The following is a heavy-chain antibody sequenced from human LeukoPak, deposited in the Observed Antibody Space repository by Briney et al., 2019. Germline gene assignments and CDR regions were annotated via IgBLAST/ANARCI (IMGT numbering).Heavy chain of an antibody. Sequence: GGSLRLSCAASGFTFSSYGMHWVRQAPGKGLEWVAVIWYGGSNKYYADSVKGRFTISRDNSKNTLYLQMNSLRAEDTAVYYCAKDGPRIAVAGVFDYWGQGTLVTVSS. CDR1: GFTFSSYG. CDR3: AKDGPRIAVAGVFDY. D-gene: IGHD6-19*01. CDR2: IWYGGSNK. V-gene: IGHV3-30*02. J-gene: IGHJ4*02.